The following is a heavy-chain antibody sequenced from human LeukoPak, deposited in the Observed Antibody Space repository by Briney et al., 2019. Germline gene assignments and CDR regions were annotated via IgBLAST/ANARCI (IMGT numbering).Heavy chain of an antibody. D-gene: IGHD3-3*01. CDR3: SRRVYDFWSGYYLGWYDP. J-gene: IGHJ5*02. Sequence: SETLSLTCAVYGGSFSGYYWSWIRQPPGKGLEWIGEINHSGSTNYNPSLKSRVTISVDTSKNQFSLKLSSVTAADTAVYYCSRRVYDFWSGYYLGWYDPWGQGTLVTVSS. V-gene: IGHV4-34*01. CDR2: INHSGST. CDR1: GGSFSGYY.